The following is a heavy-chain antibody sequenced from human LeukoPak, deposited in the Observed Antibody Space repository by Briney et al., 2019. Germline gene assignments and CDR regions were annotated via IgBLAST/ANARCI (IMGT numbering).Heavy chain of an antibody. D-gene: IGHD2-2*02. J-gene: IGHJ4*02. CDR1: GDSVSNDSAA. V-gene: IGHV6-1*01. Sequence: SQTLSLTSAISGDSVSNDSAAGGWIRQSPSRCLEWLGRTYYRATWYTDYAPSVRRRVTISADTSKHQFSLQLNSVSPEDTAMYYCGRSLRGAYLGALAYWGQGTLVTASS. CDR3: GRSLRGAYLGALAY. CDR2: TYYRATWYT.